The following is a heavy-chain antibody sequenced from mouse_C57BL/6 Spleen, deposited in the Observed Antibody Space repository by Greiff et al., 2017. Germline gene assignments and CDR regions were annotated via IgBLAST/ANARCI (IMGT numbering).Heavy chain of an antibody. CDR1: GFTFSSYT. Sequence: EVQVVESGGGLVKPGGSLKLSCAASGFTFSSYTMSWVRQTPEKRLEWVATISGGGGNTYYPDSVKGRFTISRDNAKNTLYLQMSSLRSEDTALYYCASLAHYAMDYWGQGTSVTVSS. V-gene: IGHV5-9*01. CDR3: ASLAHYAMDY. J-gene: IGHJ4*01. CDR2: ISGGGGNT.